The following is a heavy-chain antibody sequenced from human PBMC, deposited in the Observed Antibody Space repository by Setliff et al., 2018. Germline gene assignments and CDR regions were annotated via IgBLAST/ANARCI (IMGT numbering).Heavy chain of an antibody. CDR3: ATVSDSSGCYAGLES. CDR2: IYSDDART. J-gene: IGHJ4*02. D-gene: IGHD3-22*01. Sequence: GGSLRLSCAASGFAVSGDYMSWVRQAPGKGLEWVGAIYSDDARTFHADSVKGRFTISRDNAKNTVYLQMNSLRVEDTAVYYCATVSDSSGCYAGLESWGQGTPVTVSS. CDR1: GFAVSGDY. V-gene: IGHV3-53*01.